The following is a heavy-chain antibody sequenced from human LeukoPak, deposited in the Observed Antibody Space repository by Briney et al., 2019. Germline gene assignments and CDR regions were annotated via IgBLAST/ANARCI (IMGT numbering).Heavy chain of an antibody. J-gene: IGHJ3*01. V-gene: IGHV3-7*01. D-gene: IGHD6-19*01. CDR3: ARYGNGEWLAHYAFDV. CDR2: INQDESEK. CDR1: GFIFSRYW. Sequence: GGSLRLSCATSGFIFSRYWMSWVRQAPGKGLEWVANINQDESEKNYVDSVKGRFSISRDNAKNSLDLQMNSLRAEDTAVYYCARYGNGEWLAHYAFDVWGQGTMVTVSS.